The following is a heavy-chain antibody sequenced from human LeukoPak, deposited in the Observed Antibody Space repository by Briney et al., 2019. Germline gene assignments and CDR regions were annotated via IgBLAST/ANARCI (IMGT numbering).Heavy chain of an antibody. CDR2: LDGDGTTT. CDR3: AKKGGNNNFYYYYMDV. V-gene: IGHV3-23*01. Sequence: PEGSLRLSCAASGFTFSNYAMSWVRQAPGKGLEWVSALDGDGTTTYYADSVKGRFTISRDNSKNTLLLQMNSLRGEDTAVYYCAKKGGNNNFYYYYMDVWGKGTTVTVSS. D-gene: IGHD4-23*01. J-gene: IGHJ6*03. CDR1: GFTFSNYA.